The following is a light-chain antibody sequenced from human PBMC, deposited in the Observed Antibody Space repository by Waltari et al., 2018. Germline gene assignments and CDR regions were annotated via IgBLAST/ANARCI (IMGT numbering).Light chain of an antibody. CDR2: AAS. J-gene: IGKJ3*01. V-gene: IGKV1-39*01. CDR3: HQSYSNPFT. Sequence: DTQMTQSPSSLSASVGDRVTTTCRASQTISNYLNWYQQKPGKAPKLLIYAASSLQSGVPSRFSGSGSGTDFTLTISSLQPEDFATYYCHQSYSNPFTFGPGTKVDIK. CDR1: QTISNY.